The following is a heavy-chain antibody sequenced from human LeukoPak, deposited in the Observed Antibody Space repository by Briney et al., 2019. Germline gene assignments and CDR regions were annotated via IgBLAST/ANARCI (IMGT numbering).Heavy chain of an antibody. D-gene: IGHD5-18*01. Sequence: SETLSLTCTVSGGSITSGGYYWSWIRQHLGKGLEWIGYIYYTGSAYYKPSLKSRVTISVGTSKNQLSLKLTSVTAADTAVYYCARGRGYSFGPGVFFDFWGQGALVTVSS. J-gene: IGHJ4*02. CDR3: ARGRGYSFGPGVFFDF. CDR2: IYYTGSA. V-gene: IGHV4-31*03. CDR1: GGSITSGGYY.